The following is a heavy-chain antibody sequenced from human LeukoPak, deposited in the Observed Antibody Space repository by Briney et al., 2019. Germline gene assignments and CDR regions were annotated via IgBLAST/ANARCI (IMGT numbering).Heavy chain of an antibody. CDR2: IFYSGST. CDR1: GGSFSRYY. D-gene: IGHD3-22*01. V-gene: IGHV4-34*12. J-gene: IGHJ3*02. CDR3: AKSNGYGLIDI. Sequence: PSDTLSLTCAVNGGSFSRYYWSWIRQPPGKALEWIGNIFYSGSTYYSPSLKSRVTISLDTSRNQFSLKLNSVTAADTAVYYCAKSNGYGLIDIWGQGTMVTVSS.